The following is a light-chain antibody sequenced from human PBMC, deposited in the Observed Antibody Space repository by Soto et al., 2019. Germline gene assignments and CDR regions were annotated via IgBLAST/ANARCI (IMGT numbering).Light chain of an antibody. CDR2: DKN. Sequence: QSVLTQPPSVSAAPGQKVIISCSGSSSNIGSNYVSWYQQLPGTAPKLLIYDKNERPSGIPDRFSASKSGTSATLGITGLQTGDEADYYCGAWDHSLNVGVFGGGTQLTV. CDR3: GAWDHSLNVGV. J-gene: IGLJ3*02. CDR1: SSNIGSNY. V-gene: IGLV1-51*01.